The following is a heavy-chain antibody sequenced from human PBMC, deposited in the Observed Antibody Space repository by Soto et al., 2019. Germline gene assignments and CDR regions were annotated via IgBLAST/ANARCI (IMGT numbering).Heavy chain of an antibody. CDR2: ISAYNGNT. D-gene: IGHD3-22*01. Sequence: GASVKVSCKASGYTFTSYGISWVRQAPGQGLEWMGWISAYNGNTNYAQKLQGRVTMTTDTSTCTAYMELRSLRSDDTAVYYCARDTTMIVVVIMVDYYYCMDVWGQVPTVTVSS. CDR1: GYTFTSYG. J-gene: IGHJ6*02. CDR3: ARDTTMIVVVIMVDYYYCMDV. V-gene: IGHV1-18*04.